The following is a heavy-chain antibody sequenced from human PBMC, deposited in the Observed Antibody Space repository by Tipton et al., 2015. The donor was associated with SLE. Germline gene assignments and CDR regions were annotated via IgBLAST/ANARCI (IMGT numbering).Heavy chain of an antibody. CDR3: ARRWGGNGYDF. CDR1: GGSIDSYY. D-gene: IGHD4-23*01. CDR2: IYSTGRT. Sequence: TLSLTCTVSGGSIDSYYGGWIPQPPGKGLEWIGYIYSTGRTKYNPSPRSRATISVDTSKNQYPLKLHSVTAADTAVYYCARRWGGNGYDFWGQGTLVAVS. J-gene: IGHJ4*02. V-gene: IGHV4-4*09.